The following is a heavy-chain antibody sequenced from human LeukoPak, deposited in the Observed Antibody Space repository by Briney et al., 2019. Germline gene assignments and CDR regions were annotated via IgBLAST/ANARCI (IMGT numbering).Heavy chain of an antibody. CDR3: ARVRVGQWLVPFDY. V-gene: IGHV3-20*04. CDR2: INWNGVST. CDR1: GFTFDDYG. Sequence: PGGSLRLSCAASGFTFDDYGMSWVRQAPGKGLEWVSSINWNGVSTGYADSVKGRFTISRDNAKNSLYLQMNSLRAEDTALYYCARVRVGQWLVPFDYWGQGTLVTVSS. D-gene: IGHD6-19*01. J-gene: IGHJ4*02.